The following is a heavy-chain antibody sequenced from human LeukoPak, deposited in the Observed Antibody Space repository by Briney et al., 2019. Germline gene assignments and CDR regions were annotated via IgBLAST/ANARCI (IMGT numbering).Heavy chain of an antibody. D-gene: IGHD3-10*01. V-gene: IGHV1-8*03. CDR2: LNPNSGYT. Sequence: GASVTVSFKSSGYSLTSYDINWVRQATGQGLEWMGWLNPNSGYTGYAQKFQGRVTFTRKTSINTAYMELSSLRSEGTAVYFCARGEYYGSGSWGYWGQGTLVTVSS. CDR3: ARGEYYGSGSWGY. J-gene: IGHJ4*02. CDR1: GYSLTSYD.